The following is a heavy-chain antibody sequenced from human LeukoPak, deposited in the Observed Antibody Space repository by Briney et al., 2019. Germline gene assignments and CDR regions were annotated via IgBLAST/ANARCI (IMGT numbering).Heavy chain of an antibody. V-gene: IGHV4-4*02. CDR1: GGSISSSNW. J-gene: IGHJ6*03. CDR3: ARGRNTMVRGAIGAETRYYYSYYMDV. Sequence: SETLSLTCAVSGGSISSSNWWSWVRQPPGKGLEWIGEIYHSGSTNYNPSLKSRVIVSVDTSKNQFSLKLSSVTAADTAIYYCARGRNTMVRGAIGAETRYYYSYYMDVWGRGTTVTVSS. CDR2: IYHSGST. D-gene: IGHD3-10*01.